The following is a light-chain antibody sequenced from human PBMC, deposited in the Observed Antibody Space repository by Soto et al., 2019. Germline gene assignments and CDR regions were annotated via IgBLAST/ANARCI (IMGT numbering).Light chain of an antibody. CDR3: QQRSNWPWT. V-gene: IGKV3-11*01. CDR2: DAS. CDR1: QSVSSY. J-gene: IGKJ1*01. Sequence: IVWTQSPATLSLSPGERPTLSCRASQSVSSYLAWYKQKPGQAPRLLIYDASNRATGIPARFSGSGSGTEFTLTISSLEPEDFEVYYCQQRSNWPWTFGQGTKVDI.